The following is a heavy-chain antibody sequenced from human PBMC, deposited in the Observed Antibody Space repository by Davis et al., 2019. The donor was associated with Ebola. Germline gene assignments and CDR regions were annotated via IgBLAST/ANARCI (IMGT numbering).Heavy chain of an antibody. V-gene: IGHV3-30*03. CDR3: ARVRGHYVWGSYRPYYFDY. CDR1: GFTFSSYG. D-gene: IGHD3-16*02. Sequence: GGSLRLSCAASGFTFSSYGMHWVRQAPGKGLEWVAVISYDGSNKYYADSVKGRFTISRDNSKNTLYLQMNSLRAEDTAVYYCARVRGHYVWGSYRPYYFDYWGQGTLVTVSS. CDR2: ISYDGSNK. J-gene: IGHJ4*02.